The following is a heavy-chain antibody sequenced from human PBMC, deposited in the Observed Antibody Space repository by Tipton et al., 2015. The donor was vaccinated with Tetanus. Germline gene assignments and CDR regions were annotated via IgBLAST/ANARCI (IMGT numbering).Heavy chain of an antibody. Sequence: AVSGFAFSNYAMNWVRQAPGKGLEWVASISSTSSYIYYADSLKGRFTISRDNAKNSLYLQMDSLRADDTAVYYCASGSALDYWGQGTLVTVSS. CDR2: ISSTSSYI. J-gene: IGHJ4*02. V-gene: IGHV3-21*06. CDR3: ASGSALDY. CDR1: GFAFSNYA. D-gene: IGHD6-25*01.